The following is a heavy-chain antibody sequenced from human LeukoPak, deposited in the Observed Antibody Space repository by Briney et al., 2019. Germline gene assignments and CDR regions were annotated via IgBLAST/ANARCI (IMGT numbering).Heavy chain of an antibody. CDR3: ARLTYYYDSSGYSHFDY. V-gene: IGHV4-61*01. D-gene: IGHD3-22*01. Sequence: SETLSLTCAVSGGSVSSDNYYWSWIRQSPGKGLEWLGHIYYSGSTNYNPSLKSRVTILVDTSKNQFSLKLSSVTAADTAVYYCARLTYYYDSSGYSHFDYWGQGTLVTVSS. J-gene: IGHJ4*02. CDR2: IYYSGST. CDR1: GGSVSSDNYY.